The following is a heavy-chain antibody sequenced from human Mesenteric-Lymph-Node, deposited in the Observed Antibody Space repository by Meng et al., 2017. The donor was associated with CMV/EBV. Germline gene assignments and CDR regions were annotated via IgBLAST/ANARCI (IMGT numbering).Heavy chain of an antibody. V-gene: IGHV4-39*01. Sequence: GSLRLSCTVSGGSISSSSYYWGWIRQPPGTGLEWIGSIYYSGSTYYNPSLKSRVTISVDTSKNQFSLKLSSVTAADTAVYYCASTAYWGQGTLVTVSS. CDR3: ASTAY. CDR2: IYYSGST. D-gene: IGHD2-21*02. CDR1: GGSISSSSYY. J-gene: IGHJ4*02.